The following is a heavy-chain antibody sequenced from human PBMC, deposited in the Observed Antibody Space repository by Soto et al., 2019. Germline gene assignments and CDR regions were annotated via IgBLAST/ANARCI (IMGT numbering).Heavy chain of an antibody. CDR1: GGSISSSSYY. CDR2: IYYSGST. J-gene: IGHJ2*01. D-gene: IGHD6-19*01. Sequence: QLQLQESGPGLVKPSETLSLTCTVSGGSISSSSYYWGWIRQPPGKGLEWIGSIYYSGSTYYNPSLKSRVTISVDTSKNQFSLKLSSVTAADTAVYYCASVVRYSSGWYSRVWYFDLWGRGTLVTVSS. V-gene: IGHV4-39*01. CDR3: ASVVRYSSGWYSRVWYFDL.